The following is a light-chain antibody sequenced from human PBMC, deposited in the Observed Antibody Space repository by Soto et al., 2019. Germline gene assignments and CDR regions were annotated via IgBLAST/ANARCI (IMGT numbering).Light chain of an antibody. CDR2: DAS. CDR1: QSVSSSY. CDR3: QQYCNSPYT. Sequence: EIVLTQSPATLSLSPGERATLSCRASQSVSSSYLSWYQQKPGLAPRLLIYDASSRATGIPDRFSGSGSGTDFTLTISSLQPEDLAVYYCQQYCNSPYTFGQGTKLEIK. J-gene: IGKJ2*01. V-gene: IGKV3D-20*01.